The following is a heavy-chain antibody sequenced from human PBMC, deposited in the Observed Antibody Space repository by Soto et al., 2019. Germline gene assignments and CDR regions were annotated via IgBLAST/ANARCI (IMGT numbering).Heavy chain of an antibody. Sequence: ASVKVSCKASGSTFTGYYMHWVRQAPGQGLEWMGWINPNSGGTNYAQKFQGRVTMTRDTSISTAYMELSRLRSDDTAVYYCARVMYYYDSSGYFPYFDYWGQGTLVTVSS. J-gene: IGHJ4*02. V-gene: IGHV1-2*02. CDR2: INPNSGGT. CDR3: ARVMYYYDSSGYFPYFDY. CDR1: GSTFTGYY. D-gene: IGHD3-22*01.